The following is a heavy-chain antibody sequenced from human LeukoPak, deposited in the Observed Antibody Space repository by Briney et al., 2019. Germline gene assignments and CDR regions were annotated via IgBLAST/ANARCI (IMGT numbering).Heavy chain of an antibody. J-gene: IGHJ6*03. CDR2: INPNSGGT. D-gene: IGHD2-2*02. CDR1: GYTFTGYY. V-gene: IGHV1-2*02. CDR3: ARSPLVVPAAIRDYYYMDV. Sequence: ASVTVSCKASGYTFTGYYMHWVRQPPGQGLEWVGWINPNSGGTNYAQKFQGRVTMTRDTSISTAYMELSRLRSDDTAVYYCARSPLVVPAAIRDYYYMDVWGKGTTVTVSS.